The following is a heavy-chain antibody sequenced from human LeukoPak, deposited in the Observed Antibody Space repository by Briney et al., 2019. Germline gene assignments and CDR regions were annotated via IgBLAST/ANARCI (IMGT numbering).Heavy chain of an antibody. CDR2: IRYDGSNK. CDR1: GFTFSSYG. CDR3: AKGPYYYDSGGPTTSFDY. Sequence: GGSLRLSCAASGFTFSSYGMHWVRQAPGKGLEWVAFIRYDGSNKYYADSVKGRFTISRDNSKNTLYLQMNSLRAEDTAVYYCAKGPYYYDSGGPTTSFDYWGQGTLVTVSS. V-gene: IGHV3-30*02. D-gene: IGHD3-22*01. J-gene: IGHJ4*02.